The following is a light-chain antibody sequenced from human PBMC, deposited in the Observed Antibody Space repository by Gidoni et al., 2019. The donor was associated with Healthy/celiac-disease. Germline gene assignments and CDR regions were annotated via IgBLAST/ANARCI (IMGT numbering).Light chain of an antibody. CDR2: DAS. CDR1: QDISNY. J-gene: IGKJ5*01. V-gene: IGKV1-33*01. Sequence: IQLTQSPPSLSASVGDRVTITCQASQDISNYLTWYQQNPGNAPKLLIYDASNLETGVPSRFSGSGSGTDFTFTISSLQPEDIATYYCQQYGNLPITFGQGTRLEIK. CDR3: QQYGNLPIT.